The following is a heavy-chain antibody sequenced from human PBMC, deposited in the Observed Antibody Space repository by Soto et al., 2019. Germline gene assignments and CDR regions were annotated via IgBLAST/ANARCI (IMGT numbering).Heavy chain of an antibody. V-gene: IGHV1-69*18. CDR2: IIPIFGTA. J-gene: IGHJ6*02. CDR1: GGTFSSYA. Sequence: QVQLVQSGAEVKKPGSSVKVSCKASGGTFSSYAINWVLQAPGQGLEWLGNIIPIFGTANYAQKFQGRVTITADESTSTAYMELSSLRSEDTAVYYCARTERNDDFWSGYPNYYYYGMDVWGQGTTVTVSS. D-gene: IGHD3-3*01. CDR3: ARTERNDDFWSGYPNYYYYGMDV.